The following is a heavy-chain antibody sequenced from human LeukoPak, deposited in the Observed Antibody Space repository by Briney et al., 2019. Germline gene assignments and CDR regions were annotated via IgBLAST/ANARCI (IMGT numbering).Heavy chain of an antibody. J-gene: IGHJ4*02. CDR3: ARVGRIAARSGGMVFDY. D-gene: IGHD6-6*01. CDR2: IYYSGST. CDR1: GGSISSGGYY. Sequence: PSQTLSLTCTVSGGSISSGGYYWSWIRQHPGKGLEWIGYIYYSGSTYYNPSLKSRVTISVDTSKNQFSLKLSSVTAADTAVYYCARVGRIAARSGGMVFDYWGQGTLVTVSS. V-gene: IGHV4-31*03.